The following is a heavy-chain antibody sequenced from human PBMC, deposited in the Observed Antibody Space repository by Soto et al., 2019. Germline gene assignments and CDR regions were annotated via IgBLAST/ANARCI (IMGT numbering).Heavy chain of an antibody. Sequence: QVQLVQSGAEVKKPGSSVKVSCKASGGTFSTYLISWVRQAPGHGLEWMGGITPIVGTANYEQKFRGRVTITADDSTSTAYMELSSLTSEDTAVYYCARDGVVGTTTPRYFQHWGQGTLVTVSS. CDR3: ARDGVVGTTTPRYFQH. CDR2: ITPIVGTA. D-gene: IGHD1-26*01. J-gene: IGHJ1*01. CDR1: GGTFSTYL. V-gene: IGHV1-69*01.